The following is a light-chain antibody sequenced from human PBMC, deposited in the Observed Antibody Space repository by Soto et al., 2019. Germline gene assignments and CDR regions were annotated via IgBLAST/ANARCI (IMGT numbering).Light chain of an antibody. Sequence: DIQLTQSPSFLSASVGDKVTITSRASQGISSYLAWYQQKPGKAPKLLIYAASTLQSGVPSRFSGSGSGTEFTLTISSLQPEDFATYYCQQLNSYSLTFGGGTKWIS. J-gene: IGKJ4*01. CDR1: QGISSY. CDR2: AAS. V-gene: IGKV1-9*01. CDR3: QQLNSYSLT.